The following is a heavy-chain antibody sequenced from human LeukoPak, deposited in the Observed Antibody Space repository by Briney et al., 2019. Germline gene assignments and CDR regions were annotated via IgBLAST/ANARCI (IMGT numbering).Heavy chain of an antibody. D-gene: IGHD5-18*01. CDR3: AREKRGYSYGSECDY. CDR1: GGSISSGSYY. V-gene: IGHV4-61*09. J-gene: IGHJ4*02. CDR2: LYTSGST. Sequence: SETLSLTCTVSGGSISSGSYYWSWIRQPAGKGLEWIGHLYTSGSTNYNPSLKSRVTISVDTSKNQFSLKLSSVTAADTAVYYCAREKRGYSYGSECDYWGQGTLVTVSS.